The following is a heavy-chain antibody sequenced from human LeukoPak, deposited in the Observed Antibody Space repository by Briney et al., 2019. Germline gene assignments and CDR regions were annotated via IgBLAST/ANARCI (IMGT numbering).Heavy chain of an antibody. CDR3: ARGPRQYCGGDCYSPPHAFDI. J-gene: IGHJ3*02. CDR2: INHSGST. Sequence: SETLSLTCAVYGGSFSGYYWSWIRQPPGKGLEWIGEINHSGSTNYNPFLKSRVTISVDTSKNQFSLKLSSVTAADTAVYYCARGPRQYCGGDCYSPPHAFDIWGQGTMVTVSS. D-gene: IGHD2-21*02. CDR1: GGSFSGYY. V-gene: IGHV4-34*01.